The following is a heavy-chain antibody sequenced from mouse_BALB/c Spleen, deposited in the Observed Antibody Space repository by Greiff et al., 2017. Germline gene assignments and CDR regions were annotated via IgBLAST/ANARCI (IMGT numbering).Heavy chain of an antibody. CDR3: VRDVPGFAY. V-gene: IGHV2-9-2*01. CDR1: GFSLTSYD. Sequence: VKLMESGPGLVAPSQSLSITCTVSGFSLTSYDISWIRQPPGKGLEWLGVIWTGGGTNYNSAFMSRLSISKDNSKSQVFLKMNSLQTDDTAIYYCVRDVPGFAYWGQGTLVTVSA. CDR2: IWTGGGT. J-gene: IGHJ3*01.